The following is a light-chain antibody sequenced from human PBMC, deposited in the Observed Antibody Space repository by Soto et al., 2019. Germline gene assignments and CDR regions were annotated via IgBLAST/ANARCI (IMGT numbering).Light chain of an antibody. J-gene: IGLJ2*01. CDR1: SSDVGGYNY. V-gene: IGLV2-14*01. CDR3: SSYTSSSTPL. CDR2: DVS. Sequence: QSALTQPASVSGSPGQSITISCTGTSSDVGGYNYVSWYQRHPGKAPKLMIYDVSNRPSGVSNRFSGSKPGNTASLTISGLQAEDEADYYCSSYTSSSTPLFGGGTKLTVL.